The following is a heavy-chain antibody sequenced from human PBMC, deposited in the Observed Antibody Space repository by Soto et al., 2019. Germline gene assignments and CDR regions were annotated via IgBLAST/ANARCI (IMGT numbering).Heavy chain of an antibody. J-gene: IGHJ4*02. V-gene: IGHV1-69*13. CDR3: ATRGTQGRWLEFADY. CDR1: GGTFTSYA. Sequence: SVKVSCKASGGTFTSYAISWVRQAPGQGLEWMGGIIPISGRTTFAPKFLGRVTITADESTRTTYMELTALTSDDTAIYYCATRGTQGRWLEFADYWGQGTLVTVSS. CDR2: IIPISGRT. D-gene: IGHD5-12*01.